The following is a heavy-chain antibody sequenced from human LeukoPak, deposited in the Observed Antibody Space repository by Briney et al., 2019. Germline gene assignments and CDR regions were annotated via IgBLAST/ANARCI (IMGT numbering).Heavy chain of an antibody. CDR3: ARDLTHRRNYVNSGYQIVPAF. CDR2: ISGYNGNT. CDR1: GYTFTNFG. V-gene: IGHV1-18*01. Sequence: GASVKVSCKASGYTFTNFGISWVRQARGQGLEWMGWISGYNGNTKYVQKFQGRVTMTTDTSTSTAYMELRSLRSDDTAVYHCARDLTHRRNYVNSGYQIVPAFWGQGTLVTVSS. D-gene: IGHD3-22*01. J-gene: IGHJ4*02.